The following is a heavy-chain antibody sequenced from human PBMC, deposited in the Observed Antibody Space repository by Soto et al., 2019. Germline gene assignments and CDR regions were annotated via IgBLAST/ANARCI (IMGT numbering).Heavy chain of an antibody. V-gene: IGHV4-31*03. J-gene: IGHJ6*02. Sequence: QVQLQESGPGLVKPSQTLSLTCTVSGGSISSGGYYWSWIRQHPGKGLEWIGYIYYSGSTYYNPSLKSRVTISVDTSKNQFSLKLSSVTAADTAVYYCARASRDILTGYDYYYGMDVWGQGTTVTVSS. D-gene: IGHD3-9*01. CDR1: GGSISSGGYY. CDR3: ARASRDILTGYDYYYGMDV. CDR2: IYYSGST.